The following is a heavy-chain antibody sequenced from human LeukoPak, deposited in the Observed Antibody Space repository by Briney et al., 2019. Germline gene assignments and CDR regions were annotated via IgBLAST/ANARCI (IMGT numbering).Heavy chain of an antibody. J-gene: IGHJ6*03. D-gene: IGHD3-3*01. CDR1: GGAFSSYA. CDR3: ARVTLRFLEWLPKREYYYMDV. Sequence: SVKVSCKASGGAFSSYAISWVRQAPGQGLEWMGGIIPIFGTANYAQKFQGRVTITTDESTSTAYMELSSLGSEDTAVYYCARVTLRFLEWLPKREYYYMDVWGKGTTVTVSS. V-gene: IGHV1-69*05. CDR2: IIPIFGTA.